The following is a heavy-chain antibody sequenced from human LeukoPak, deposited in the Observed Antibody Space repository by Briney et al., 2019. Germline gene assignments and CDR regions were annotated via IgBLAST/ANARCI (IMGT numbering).Heavy chain of an antibody. D-gene: IGHD6-13*01. J-gene: IGHJ6*03. V-gene: IGHV1-69*06. CDR2: TIPIFGTV. CDR1: GGTFSNYA. Sequence: SVKVSCKASGGTFSNYAISWVRQAPGQGLEWMGGTIPIFGTVNYGQNFQGRVTITADKSTSTAYMELSSLRSEDTAVYYCARVVGLTGYSSSWYSGYYYYMDVWGKGTTVTVSS. CDR3: ARVVGLTGYSSSWYSGYYYYMDV.